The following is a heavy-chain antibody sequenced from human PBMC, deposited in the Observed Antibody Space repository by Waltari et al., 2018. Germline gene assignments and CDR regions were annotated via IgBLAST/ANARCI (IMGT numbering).Heavy chain of an antibody. J-gene: IGHJ4*02. Sequence: QVQLVQSGAEVTKPGASVKVSCKVSGYTLTELSMHWVRQAPGKGLEWMGGFDPEDGETIYAKKFQGRVTRTEDTSTDTAYMELSSLRAEDTAVYYCATELTGSGWDYWGQGTLVTVSS. V-gene: IGHV1-24*01. D-gene: IGHD6-19*01. CDR3: ATELTGSGWDY. CDR1: GYTLTELS. CDR2: FDPEDGET.